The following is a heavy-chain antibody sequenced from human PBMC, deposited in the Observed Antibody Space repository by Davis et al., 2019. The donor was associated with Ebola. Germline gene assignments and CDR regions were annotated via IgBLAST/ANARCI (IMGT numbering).Heavy chain of an antibody. J-gene: IGHJ3*02. CDR3: AKDTSNIWFDI. CDR2: LGTSADT. D-gene: IGHD1-26*01. CDR1: GFILSSYV. V-gene: IGHV3-23*01. Sequence: GESLKTPCAASGFILSSYVMSWVRQAPGKGLEWVSTLGTSADTYYADSVKGRFTISRDNSKNTLYLQMNGLRVEDTAIYYCAKDTSNIWFDIWGQGTMVTVSS.